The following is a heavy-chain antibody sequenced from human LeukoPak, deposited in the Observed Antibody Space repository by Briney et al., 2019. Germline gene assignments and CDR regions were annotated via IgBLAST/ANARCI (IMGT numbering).Heavy chain of an antibody. CDR3: AKDIGNRSGLFDY. Sequence: GGSLRLSCAASGFTFSTYGMHWVRQAPGKGLEWVAVISYDGSNKYYADSVKGRFTISRDNSGNTLYLQMHSLRTEDTAVFYCAKDIGNRSGLFDYWGQGTLVTVSS. J-gene: IGHJ4*02. V-gene: IGHV3-30*18. D-gene: IGHD1-14*01. CDR2: ISYDGSNK. CDR1: GFTFSTYG.